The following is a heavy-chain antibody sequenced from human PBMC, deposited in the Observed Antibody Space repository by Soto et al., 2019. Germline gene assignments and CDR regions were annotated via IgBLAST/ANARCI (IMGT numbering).Heavy chain of an antibody. CDR2: MNPNSGNT. CDR3: ARGLYDSSGYYYIDAFDI. V-gene: IGHV1-8*01. CDR1: GYTFTSYD. J-gene: IGHJ3*02. D-gene: IGHD3-22*01. Sequence: ASVKVSCKASGYTFTSYDINWVRQATGQGLEWMGWMNPNSGNTGYAQKFQGRVTMTRNTSISTAYMELSSLRSEDTAVYYCARGLYDSSGYYYIDAFDIWGQGTMVTVSS.